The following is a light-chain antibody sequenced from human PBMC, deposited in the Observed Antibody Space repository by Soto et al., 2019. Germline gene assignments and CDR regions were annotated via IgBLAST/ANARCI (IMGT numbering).Light chain of an antibody. Sequence: EIVMTQSLATLSVSPGERATLSCRAIQSVSCNLAWYQQKPGQAPMLLIYGASTRATGIPARFSRSGSGTEFTLTLSRLQSVDFAVDYCQQYNNWPVTFGQGTKLEIK. CDR3: QQYNNWPVT. CDR2: GAS. CDR1: QSVSCN. V-gene: IGKV3-15*01. J-gene: IGKJ2*01.